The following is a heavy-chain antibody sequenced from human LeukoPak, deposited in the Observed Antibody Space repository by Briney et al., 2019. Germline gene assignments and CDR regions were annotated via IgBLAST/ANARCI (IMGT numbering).Heavy chain of an antibody. CDR2: INSDGSST. CDR3: ARASAPPLLRFGEPTPFDY. D-gene: IGHD3-10*01. Sequence: GGSLRLSCAASGFTFSSYWMHWVRQAPGKGLVWVSRINSDGSSTSYADSVKGRFTISRDNAKNTLYLQMNSLRAEDTAVYYCARASAPPLLRFGEPTPFDYWGQGALVTVSS. J-gene: IGHJ4*02. CDR1: GFTFSSYW. V-gene: IGHV3-74*01.